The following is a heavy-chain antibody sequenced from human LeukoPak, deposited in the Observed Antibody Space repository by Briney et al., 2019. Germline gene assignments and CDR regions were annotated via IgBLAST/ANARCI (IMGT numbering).Heavy chain of an antibody. J-gene: IGHJ4*02. CDR3: AREIPMLRDSSGYYPLDY. CDR2: ISYDGSNK. V-gene: IGHV3-30*04. D-gene: IGHD3-22*01. CDR1: GFTFSSYA. Sequence: GGSLRLSCAASGFTFSSYAMHWVRQAPGKGLEWAAVISYDGSNKYYADSVKGRFTISRDNSKNTLYLQMNSLRAEDTAVYYCAREIPMLRDSSGYYPLDYWGQGTLVTVSS.